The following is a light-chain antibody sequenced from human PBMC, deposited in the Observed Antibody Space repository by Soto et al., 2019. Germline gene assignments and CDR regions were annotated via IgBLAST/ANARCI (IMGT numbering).Light chain of an antibody. Sequence: DIQMTQSPSSLSAYVGDRVTITCRASPIISSYLNWYQQKPGQAPTLLIYAASSLHSGVPSRFSGSGSVTDFTLTISSLQPEDFATYYCQQSYTTPCTCGQGTKLEIK. CDR1: PIISSY. V-gene: IGKV1-39*01. CDR3: QQSYTTPCT. J-gene: IGKJ2*02. CDR2: AAS.